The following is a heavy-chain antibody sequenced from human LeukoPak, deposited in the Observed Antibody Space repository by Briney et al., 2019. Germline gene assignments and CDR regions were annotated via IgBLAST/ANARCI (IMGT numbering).Heavy chain of an antibody. D-gene: IGHD6-13*01. CDR1: GYTFTSYG. Sequence: GASVKVSCKASGYTFTSYGISWVRQAPGQGLEWMGWISAYNGNTNYAQKLQGRVTMTTDTSTSTAYMELRSLRSDDTAVYYCARVHFSSSSGYYYYMDVWGKGTTVTISS. V-gene: IGHV1-18*01. J-gene: IGHJ6*03. CDR3: ARVHFSSSSGYYYYMDV. CDR2: ISAYNGNT.